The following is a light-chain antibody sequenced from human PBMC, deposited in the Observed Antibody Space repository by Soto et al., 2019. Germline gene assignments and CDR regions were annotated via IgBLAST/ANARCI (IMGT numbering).Light chain of an antibody. J-gene: IGKJ5*01. CDR2: EVS. Sequence: MTEPPRSLSVAPGQPASIACNSSHSLLHITGETFLFWYLQKPGQSPQLLIYEVSTRVSGVPDRFSGSGSGTDFTLDISRVETDDVGIYYCLQSNQCPPTFGQGTRVEIK. CDR3: LQSNQCPPT. CDR1: HSLLHITGETF. V-gene: IGKV2D-29*02.